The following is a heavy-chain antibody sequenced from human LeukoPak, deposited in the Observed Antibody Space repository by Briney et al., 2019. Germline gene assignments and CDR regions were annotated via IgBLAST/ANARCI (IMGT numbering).Heavy chain of an antibody. D-gene: IGHD1-26*01. V-gene: IGHV4-4*02. CDR3: ARVAGSYTTFYFDY. J-gene: IGHJ4*02. CDR1: GGSISSTAW. Sequence: SETLSLTCAVSGGSISSTAWWSWARQPPGKGLEWIGEIYHSGSTNYNPSLKSRVAISVDKSRNQFSLELTSVTAADTAVYYCARVAGSYTTFYFDYWGQGTLVTVSS. CDR2: IYHSGST.